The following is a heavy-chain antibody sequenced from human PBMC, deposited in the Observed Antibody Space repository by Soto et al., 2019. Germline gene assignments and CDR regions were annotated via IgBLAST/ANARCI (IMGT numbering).Heavy chain of an antibody. CDR1: GYSFTTYW. Sequence: GESLKISCKVSGYSFTTYWIGWLRQMPGKGLEWMGIIYPGDSDTRYSPSFQGQVTISADKSISTAYLQWSGLKASDTAMYYCARHGGGNYTPTHDAFHIWGQGTMVSVS. CDR3: ARHGGGNYTPTHDAFHI. J-gene: IGHJ3*02. D-gene: IGHD4-4*01. CDR2: IYPGDSDT. V-gene: IGHV5-51*01.